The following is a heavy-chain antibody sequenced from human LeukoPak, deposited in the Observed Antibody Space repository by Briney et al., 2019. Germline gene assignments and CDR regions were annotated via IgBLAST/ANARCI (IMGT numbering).Heavy chain of an antibody. Sequence: GGSLRLSCAASGFTFNNYGMHWVRQAPGKGLEWVAVISYDGRNKHYPDSVRGRFTISRDISTDTLWLQMDSLRTEDTAVYYCAKGPLRGTAAAIDYWGQGTLVTVSS. V-gene: IGHV3-30*18. CDR1: GFTFNNYG. CDR3: AKGPLRGTAAAIDY. J-gene: IGHJ4*02. D-gene: IGHD2-2*01. CDR2: ISYDGRNK.